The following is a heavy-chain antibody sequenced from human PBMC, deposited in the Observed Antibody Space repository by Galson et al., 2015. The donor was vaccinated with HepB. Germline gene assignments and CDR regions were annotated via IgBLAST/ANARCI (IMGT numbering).Heavy chain of an antibody. CDR3: ARDMIPASPDYFDY. D-gene: IGHD3-22*01. CDR2: MSIDGRRQ. J-gene: IGHJ4*02. Sequence: SLRLSCAVSGFTVDAYEMHWVRQAPGKGLEWVAVMSIDGRRQVYIDSVKGRFSISRDSPKNTLYLEVNSLRVDDTAVYYCARDMIPASPDYFDYWGRGTLVTVSS. V-gene: IGHV3-30*04. CDR1: GFTVDAYE.